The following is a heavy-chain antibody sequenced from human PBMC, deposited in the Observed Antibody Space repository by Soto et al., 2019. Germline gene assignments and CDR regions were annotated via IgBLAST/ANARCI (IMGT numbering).Heavy chain of an antibody. CDR3: ARHSLRRLTFGGVISPDFDY. V-gene: IGHV4-39*01. D-gene: IGHD3-16*01. CDR1: GGSISTSTYY. J-gene: IGHJ4*02. Sequence: SETLSLTCTVSGGSISTSTYYWGWIRQPPGKGLEWIGTMSYSGSTYYNPPLKSRVTISVDTSRNQFSLNLSSVTAADTAVFYCARHSLRRLTFGGVISPDFDYWGLGILVTVSS. CDR2: MSYSGST.